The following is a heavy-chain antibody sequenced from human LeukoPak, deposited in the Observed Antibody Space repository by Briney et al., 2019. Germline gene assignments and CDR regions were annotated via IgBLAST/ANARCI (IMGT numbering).Heavy chain of an antibody. CDR1: GFTFSSYG. Sequence: PGGSLRLSCATSGFTFSSYGFHWVRQAPGKGLEWVAVIWYDGSNKYYADSVKGRFTISRDNSKNTLYLQMNSLRAEDTAVYYCARDPVEWEQLLDYWGQGTLVTVSS. CDR2: IWYDGSNK. D-gene: IGHD1-26*01. V-gene: IGHV3-33*01. J-gene: IGHJ4*02. CDR3: ARDPVEWEQLLDY.